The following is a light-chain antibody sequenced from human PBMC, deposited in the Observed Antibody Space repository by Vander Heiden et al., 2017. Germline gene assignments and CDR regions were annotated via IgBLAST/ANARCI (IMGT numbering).Light chain of an antibody. J-gene: IGKJ1*01. CDR2: WAS. CDR3: QQYYSTPET. Sequence: DIVMTQSPDSLAVSLGARATIHCQSSQSVLYSSNNKNYLAWYQQKPGQPPKLLIYWASTRESGVPDRFSGSGSGTDFTLTISSLQAEDVAVYYCQQYYSTPETFGQGTKVEIK. V-gene: IGKV4-1*01. CDR1: QSVLYSSNNKNY.